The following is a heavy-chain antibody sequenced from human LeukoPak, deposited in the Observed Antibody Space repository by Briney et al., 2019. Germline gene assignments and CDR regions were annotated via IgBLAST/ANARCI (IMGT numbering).Heavy chain of an antibody. V-gene: IGHV1-2*02. CDR2: INPNSGGT. CDR1: GYTFTGYY. J-gene: IGHJ4*02. CDR3: ARDPGDDEAAYFDY. Sequence: ASVKVSCKASGYTFTGYYMHWVRQAPGQGLEWMGWINPNSGGTNYTQKFQGRVTMTRDTSINTAYMELSRLRSDDTAVYYCARDPGDDEAAYFDYWGQGTLVTVSS. D-gene: IGHD7-27*01.